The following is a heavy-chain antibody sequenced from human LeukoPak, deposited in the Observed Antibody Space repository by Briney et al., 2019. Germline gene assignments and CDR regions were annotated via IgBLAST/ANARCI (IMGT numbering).Heavy chain of an antibody. CDR2: TYYRSKWYN. Sequence: SQTLSLTCGISGDSFSSNSAAWNWIQQSPARGLEWLGSTYYRSKWYNDDAVSVKSRITINPDTSKNQFSLQLNSVTHEDTAVYYCARNPGYSSGWYQTYYYYYGMDVWGQGTTVTVSS. V-gene: IGHV6-1*01. CDR3: ARNPGYSSGWYQTYYYYYGMDV. D-gene: IGHD6-19*01. CDR1: GDSFSSNSAA. J-gene: IGHJ6*02.